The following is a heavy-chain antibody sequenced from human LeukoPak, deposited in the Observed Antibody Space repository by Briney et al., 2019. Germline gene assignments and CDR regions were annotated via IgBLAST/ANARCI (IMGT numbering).Heavy chain of an antibody. CDR2: INGSGTTI. Sequence: GGSLRLSCAASGFTFSSYEMNWVRQAPGQGLEWVSYINGSGTTIYYADSVKGRFTISRDNAKNSLYLQMNRLRAEYTAVYYCATDGFWSGDYTWRYFDYWGQGTLVTVST. CDR1: GFTFSSYE. V-gene: IGHV3-48*03. J-gene: IGHJ4*02. CDR3: ATDGFWSGDYTWRYFDY. D-gene: IGHD3-3*01.